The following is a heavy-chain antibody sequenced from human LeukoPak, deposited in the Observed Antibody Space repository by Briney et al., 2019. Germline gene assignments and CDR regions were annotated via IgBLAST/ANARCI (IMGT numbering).Heavy chain of an antibody. V-gene: IGHV4-34*01. Sequence: SETPSLTCAVYGGSFSGYYWSWIRQPPGKGLEWIGEINHSGSTNYNPSLKSRVTISVDTSKNQFSLKLSSVTAADTAVYYCARDGVDSFSTRVDYWGQGTLVTVSS. CDR3: ARDGVDSFSTRVDY. J-gene: IGHJ4*02. CDR1: GGSFSGYY. CDR2: INHSGST. D-gene: IGHD2-15*01.